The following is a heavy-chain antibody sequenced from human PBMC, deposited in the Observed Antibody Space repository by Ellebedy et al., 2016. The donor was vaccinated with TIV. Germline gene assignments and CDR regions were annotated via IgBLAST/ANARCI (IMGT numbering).Heavy chain of an antibody. CDR3: ASLPRPHYYYGMDV. Sequence: GESLKISXAASGFTFSSYSMNWVRQAPGKGLEWVSSISSSSSYIYYADSVKGRFTISRDNAKNSLYLQMNSLRAEDTAVYYCASLPRPHYYYGMDVWGQGTTVTVSS. D-gene: IGHD5/OR15-5a*01. CDR2: ISSSSSYI. J-gene: IGHJ6*02. V-gene: IGHV3-21*01. CDR1: GFTFSSYS.